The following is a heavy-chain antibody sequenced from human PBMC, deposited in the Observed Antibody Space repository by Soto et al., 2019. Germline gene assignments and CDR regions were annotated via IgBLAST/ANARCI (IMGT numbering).Heavy chain of an antibody. CDR2: ISWNSGSI. J-gene: IGHJ4*02. V-gene: IGHV3-9*01. Sequence: EVQLVESGGGLVQPGRSLRLSCAASGFTFDDYAMHWVRQAPGKGLEWVSGISWNSGSIGYADSVKGRFTISRDNAKNSLYLQMNRLRAEDTALYYCAKADLWGSYRPLSGFDYWGQGTLVTVSS. CDR3: AKADLWGSYRPLSGFDY. CDR1: GFTFDDYA. D-gene: IGHD3-16*02.